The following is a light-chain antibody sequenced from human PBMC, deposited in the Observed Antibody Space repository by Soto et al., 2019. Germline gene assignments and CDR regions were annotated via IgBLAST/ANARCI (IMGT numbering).Light chain of an antibody. CDR3: LQDYNYPWT. CDR2: AAS. Sequence: DIQLTQSPSSLSASVGERVTITCLASQSISSYLNWYQQKPGKAPKFLIYAASSLQSGVPSRFSGSGSGTDFTLTISSLQPEDFATYYCLQDYNYPWTFGQGTKVDIK. J-gene: IGKJ1*01. CDR1: QSISSY. V-gene: IGKV1-39*01.